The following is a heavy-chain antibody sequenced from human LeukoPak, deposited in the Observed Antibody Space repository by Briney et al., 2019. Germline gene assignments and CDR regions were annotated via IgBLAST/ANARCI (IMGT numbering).Heavy chain of an antibody. CDR2: ISSSSSYI. J-gene: IGHJ3*02. D-gene: IGHD4-23*01. CDR3: ARDRDYGGNFYAFDI. Sequence: GGSLRLSCAASGFTFSSYSMNWVRQAPGKGLEWVSSISSSSSYIYYADSVKGRFTISRDNAKNSLYLQMNSLRAEDTAVYYCARDRDYGGNFYAFDIWGQGTMVTVSS. CDR1: GFTFSSYS. V-gene: IGHV3-21*01.